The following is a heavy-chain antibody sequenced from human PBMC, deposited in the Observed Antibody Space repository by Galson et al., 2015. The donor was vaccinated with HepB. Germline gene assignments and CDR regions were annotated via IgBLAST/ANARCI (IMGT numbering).Heavy chain of an antibody. D-gene: IGHD3-10*01. V-gene: IGHV1-2*02. CDR2: INPNTGGT. J-gene: IGHJ4*02. CDR1: GYPFTGDY. CDR3: ATVRGIVISFES. Sequence: SVKVSCKASGYPFTGDYTHWVRQAPGQGLGWMGWINPNTGGTNYAQKFQGRVTMTRDTSIGTAYMELSSLRSDDTAIYYCATVRGIVISFESWGQGAVVTVSS.